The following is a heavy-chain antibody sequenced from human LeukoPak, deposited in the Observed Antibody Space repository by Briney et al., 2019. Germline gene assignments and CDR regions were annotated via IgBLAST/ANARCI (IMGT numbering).Heavy chain of an antibody. D-gene: IGHD3-22*01. CDR2: ISGSGGST. V-gene: IGHV3-23*01. J-gene: IGHJ4*02. CDR3: AKSAYYDASGYYREYYFDY. Sequence: GGSLRLSCAASGFTFSSYGMGWVRQAPGKGLEWVSSISGSGGSTHYADSVKGRFTISRDKTKNTLYLQMNSLRAEDTAVYYCAKSAYYDASGYYREYYFDYWGQGTLVTVSS. CDR1: GFTFSSYG.